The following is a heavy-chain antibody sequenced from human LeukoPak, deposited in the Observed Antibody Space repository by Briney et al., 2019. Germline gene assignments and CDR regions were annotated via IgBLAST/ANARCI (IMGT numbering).Heavy chain of an antibody. J-gene: IGHJ4*02. CDR2: IREDGSDD. V-gene: IGHV3-7*03. CDR3: ARGDGYYFGF. Sequence: GGSLRLSCAVSGFTFRHYYKNWVRLAPGKGLAWVANIREDGSDDTYEASVKGRFTISRDNARNSLFLQMNSLRAEDTAVYYCARGDGYYFGFWGQGTPVTVSS. CDR1: GFTFRHYY.